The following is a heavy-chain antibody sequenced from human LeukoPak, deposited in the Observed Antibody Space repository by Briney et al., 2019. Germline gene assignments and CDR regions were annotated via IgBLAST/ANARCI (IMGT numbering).Heavy chain of an antibody. CDR3: VKDSQGIVGATTDFDH. D-gene: IGHD1-26*01. Sequence: GGSLRLSCTASGFTLDHYAMHWVRRLPGKGLEWVSGIGWNSGSIDYADSVRGRFTISRDNAKNSLYLQLQSLRPEDTAMYYCVKDSQGIVGATTDFDHWGQGTLVTVSS. CDR2: IGWNSGSI. V-gene: IGHV3-9*01. J-gene: IGHJ4*01. CDR1: GFTLDHYA.